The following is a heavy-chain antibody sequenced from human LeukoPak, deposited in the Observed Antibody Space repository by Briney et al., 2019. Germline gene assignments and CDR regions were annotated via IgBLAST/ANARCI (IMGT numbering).Heavy chain of an antibody. Sequence: PGGSLRLSCAASGFTFSSYWMHWVRQAPGKGLEWVSTLGSGGSTFYADSVKGRFTISRDNSKNTLYLQMTSLRGEDTAVYYCAKRIPVVAMQYFDLWGRGTLVAVSS. CDR3: AKRIPVVAMQYFDL. CDR1: GFTFSSYW. D-gene: IGHD6-19*01. J-gene: IGHJ2*01. V-gene: IGHV3-23*01. CDR2: LGSGGST.